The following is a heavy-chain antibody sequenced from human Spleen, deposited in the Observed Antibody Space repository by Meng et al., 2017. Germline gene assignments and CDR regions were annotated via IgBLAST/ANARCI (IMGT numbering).Heavy chain of an antibody. CDR2: IKSDGSIT. Sequence: DVQWLESGGDLVQPGGSLRLSCAASGFTFNTHWMHWVRQAPGKGLVYVSRIKSDGSITNYADSVKGRFTISRDNAKSLLYLQMNSLRAEDMAVYYCAMSWGGAGIDFWGQGTLVTVSS. D-gene: IGHD6-13*01. CDR3: AMSWGGAGIDF. V-gene: IGHV3-74*02. CDR1: GFTFNTHW. J-gene: IGHJ4*02.